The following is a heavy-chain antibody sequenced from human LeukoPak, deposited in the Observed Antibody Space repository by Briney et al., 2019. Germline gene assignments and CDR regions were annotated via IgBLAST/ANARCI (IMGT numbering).Heavy chain of an antibody. CDR1: GGSISSYY. CDR3: ARLYGSGTILKYYFGY. Sequence: SETLSLTCTVSGGSISSYYWTWIRQPPGKGLEWIGYIYNSGSTYFNPSLQSRVTISVDTSKNQFSLKLSSVTAADTAVYYCARLYGSGTILKYYFGYWGQGTLVTVSS. D-gene: IGHD3-10*01. J-gene: IGHJ4*02. CDR2: IYNSGST. V-gene: IGHV4-4*09.